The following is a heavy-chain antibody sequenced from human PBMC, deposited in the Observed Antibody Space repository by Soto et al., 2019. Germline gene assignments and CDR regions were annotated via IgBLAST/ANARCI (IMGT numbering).Heavy chain of an antibody. J-gene: IGHJ5*02. V-gene: IGHV1-18*01. Sequence: ASVKVSCKASGYTFTSYGISWVRQAPGQGLEWMGWISAYNGNTNYAQKLQGRVTMTTDTSTSTAYMELRSLRSDDTAVYYCARDMRATNRGVNWFDPWGKGTLVTVAS. D-gene: IGHD1-26*01. CDR1: GYTFTSYG. CDR3: ARDMRATNRGVNWFDP. CDR2: ISAYNGNT.